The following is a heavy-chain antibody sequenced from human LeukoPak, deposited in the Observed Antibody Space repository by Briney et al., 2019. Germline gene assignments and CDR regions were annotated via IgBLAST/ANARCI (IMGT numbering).Heavy chain of an antibody. CDR2: IYYSGST. J-gene: IGHJ5*02. D-gene: IGHD4-17*01. CDR1: GGSISSYY. V-gene: IGHV4-59*01. CDR3: ARDRSKLRAGKEYNWFDP. Sequence: SETLSLTCTISGGSISSYYWSWIRQPPGKGLEWIGYIYYSGSTNYNPSLKSRVTISVDTSKNQFSLKLSSVTAADTAVYYCARDRSKLRAGKEYNWFDPWGQGTLVTVSS.